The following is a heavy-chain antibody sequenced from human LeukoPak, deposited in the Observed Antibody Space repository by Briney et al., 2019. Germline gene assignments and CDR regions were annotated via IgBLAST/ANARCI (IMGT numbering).Heavy chain of an antibody. CDR1: GFTFSSYG. Sequence: HPGGSLRLSCAASGFTFSSYGMHWVRQAPGKGLEWVAVISYDGSNKYYADSVKGRFTISRDNAKNSLYLQMNSLRAEDTAVYYCARDISGDSGYVRNWFDPWGQGTLVTVSS. V-gene: IGHV3-30*03. J-gene: IGHJ5*02. CDR2: ISYDGSNK. CDR3: ARDISGDSGYVRNWFDP. D-gene: IGHD5-12*01.